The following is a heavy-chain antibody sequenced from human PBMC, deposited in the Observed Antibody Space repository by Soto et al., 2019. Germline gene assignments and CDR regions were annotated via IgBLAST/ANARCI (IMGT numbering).Heavy chain of an antibody. D-gene: IGHD3-10*01. CDR1: GGSITSYY. CDR2: ICYSGST. CDR3: ARVWGGAFDF. V-gene: IGHV4-59*01. Sequence: SETLSLTCTVSGGSITSYYWSWIRQPPGKGLEWIGYICYSGSTNYNPSLKSRVTISVDTSKNQFSLKLSSVTAADTAVYYCARVWGGAFDFWGQGTMVTVSS. J-gene: IGHJ3*01.